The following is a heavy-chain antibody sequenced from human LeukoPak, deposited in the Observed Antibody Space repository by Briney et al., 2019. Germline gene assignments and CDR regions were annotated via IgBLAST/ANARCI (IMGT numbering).Heavy chain of an antibody. CDR2: IYYSGST. CDR1: GGSISSYY. Sequence: SETLSLTCTVSGGSISSYYWSWIRQPPGKGLEWIGYIYYSGSTNYNPSLKSRVTISVDTSKNQFSLKLSSVTAADTAVYYCARGSYGPPFDYWGQGTLVTVSS. D-gene: IGHD3-10*01. CDR3: ARGSYGPPFDY. J-gene: IGHJ4*02. V-gene: IGHV4-59*08.